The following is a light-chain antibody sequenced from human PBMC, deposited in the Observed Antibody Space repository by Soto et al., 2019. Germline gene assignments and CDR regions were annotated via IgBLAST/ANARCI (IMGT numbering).Light chain of an antibody. CDR3: EKYWSSPRT. CDR1: HSVSIL. CDR2: GAS. Sequence: EIVMTQSPATLSVSPGERATLSCRASHSVSILLAWYQQKPGQAPRLLIYGASSRATGIPDSFSGSVSVTDFCLTISSLEPEVFAVFYLEKYWSSPRTFGQGSKVDIK. V-gene: IGKV3-20*01. J-gene: IGKJ1*01.